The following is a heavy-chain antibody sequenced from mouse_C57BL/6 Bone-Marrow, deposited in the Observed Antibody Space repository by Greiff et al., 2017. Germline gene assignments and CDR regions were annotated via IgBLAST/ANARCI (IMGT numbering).Heavy chain of an antibody. Sequence: VQLQQSGAELVRPGTSVKMSCKASGYTFTNYWIGWAKQRPGHGLEWIGDIYPGGGYTNYNEKFKGKATLTAEKSSSTAYMQFSSLTSEDSAIYYCARGDDDGPFDYWGQGTTLTVSS. V-gene: IGHV1-63*01. D-gene: IGHD2-4*01. CDR3: ARGDDDGPFDY. CDR2: IYPGGGYT. CDR1: GYTFTNYW. J-gene: IGHJ2*01.